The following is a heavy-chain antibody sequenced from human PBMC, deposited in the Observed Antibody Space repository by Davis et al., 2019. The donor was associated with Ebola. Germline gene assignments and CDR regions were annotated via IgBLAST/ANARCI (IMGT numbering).Heavy chain of an antibody. CDR1: GYTFTGYY. Sequence: ASVKVSCKASGYTFTGYYMHWVRQAPGQGLEWMGRINPNSGGTNYAQKFQGRVTMTRDTSISTAYMELSRLRSDDTAVYYCTRDLRYCSGGSCYWGNYGMDVWGKGTTVTVSS. V-gene: IGHV1-2*06. CDR2: INPNSGGT. CDR3: TRDLRYCSGGSCYWGNYGMDV. D-gene: IGHD2-15*01. J-gene: IGHJ6*04.